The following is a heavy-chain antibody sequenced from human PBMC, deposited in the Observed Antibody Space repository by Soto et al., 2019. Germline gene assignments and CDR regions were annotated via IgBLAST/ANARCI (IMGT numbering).Heavy chain of an antibody. V-gene: IGHV3-21*01. Sequence: EVQLVESGGGLVKPGGSLRLSYAASGFTFSSYSMNWVRQAPGKGLEWVSSISSSSSYIYYADSVKGRFTISRDNAKNSLYLQMNSLRAEDTAVYYCARDSSSWQYYYYGMDVWGQGTTVTVSS. CDR2: ISSSSSYI. J-gene: IGHJ6*02. CDR1: GFTFSSYS. D-gene: IGHD6-13*01. CDR3: ARDSSSWQYYYYGMDV.